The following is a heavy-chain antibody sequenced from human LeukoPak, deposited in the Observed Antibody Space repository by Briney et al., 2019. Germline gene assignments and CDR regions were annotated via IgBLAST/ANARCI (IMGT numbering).Heavy chain of an antibody. V-gene: IGHV1-46*01. CDR1: GYTFTSYY. Sequence: ASVKVSCKASGYTFTSYYMHWVRQAPGQGLEWMGIINHSGGSTSYAQKVQGRVTMTRDTSTSTVYMELSSLRSEDTAVYYCAREYCSGGSCYQGGYFDYWGQGTLVTASS. CDR2: INHSGGST. D-gene: IGHD2-15*01. J-gene: IGHJ4*02. CDR3: AREYCSGGSCYQGGYFDY.